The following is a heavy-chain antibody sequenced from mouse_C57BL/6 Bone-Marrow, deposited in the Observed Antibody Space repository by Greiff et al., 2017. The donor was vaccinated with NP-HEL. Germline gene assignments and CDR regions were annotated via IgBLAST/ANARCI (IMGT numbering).Heavy chain of an antibody. Sequence: QVQLQQSGAELARPGASVKLSCKASGYTFTSYGISWVKQRTGQGLEWIGEIYPRSGNTYYNEKFKGKATLTADKSSSTAYMELRSLTSEDSAVYFCARRATVVATDAMDYWGQGTSVTVSS. CDR3: ARRATVVATDAMDY. CDR2: IYPRSGNT. V-gene: IGHV1-81*01. CDR1: GYTFTSYG. J-gene: IGHJ4*01. D-gene: IGHD1-1*01.